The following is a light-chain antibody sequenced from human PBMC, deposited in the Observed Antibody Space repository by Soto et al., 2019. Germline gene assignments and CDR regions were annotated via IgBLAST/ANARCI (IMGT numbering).Light chain of an antibody. Sequence: EIVLTQSPGTLSLSPGERATLSCRASQSISSSYLAWYQQXXXXXPRLLIYDASSRATDIPDXFXXXXXGXXXXXXISRLEREDFAVYYCQQYGTSPTWTFGQGTKVEIK. CDR2: DAS. CDR1: QSISSSY. V-gene: IGKV3-20*01. J-gene: IGKJ1*01. CDR3: QQYGTSPTWT.